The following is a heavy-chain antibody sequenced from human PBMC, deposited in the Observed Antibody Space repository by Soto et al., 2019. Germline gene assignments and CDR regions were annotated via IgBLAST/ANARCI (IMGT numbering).Heavy chain of an antibody. J-gene: IGHJ4*02. CDR3: ARFSRSASGY. Sequence: EVQLVESGGGLVQPGGSLRLSCAASGFTFSNYWMSWVRQAPGKGLEWVANIRQDGSVTNYVDSMKGRFTISRDNAKNSLYLQMNSLITEDTAVYYCARFSRSASGYWGQGTLVTVCS. D-gene: IGHD1-26*01. CDR2: IRQDGSVT. CDR1: GFTFSNYW. V-gene: IGHV3-7*01.